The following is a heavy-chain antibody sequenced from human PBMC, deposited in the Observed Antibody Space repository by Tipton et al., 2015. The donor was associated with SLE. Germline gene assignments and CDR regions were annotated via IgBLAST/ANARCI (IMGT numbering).Heavy chain of an antibody. J-gene: IGHJ4*02. CDR2: IYYSGST. D-gene: IGHD3-10*01. CDR3: AREYYYGSGLGY. V-gene: IGHV4-59*01. CDR1: GGSISSYY. Sequence: TLSLTCTVSGGSISSYYWSWIRQPPGKGLEWIGYIYYSGSTNYNPSLKSRVTISVDTSKNQFSLKLSSVTAADTAVYYCAREYYYGSGLGYWGQGTLVTVSS.